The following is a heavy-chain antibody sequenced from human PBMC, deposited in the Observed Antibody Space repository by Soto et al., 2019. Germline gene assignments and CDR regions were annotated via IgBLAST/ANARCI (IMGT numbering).Heavy chain of an antibody. CDR3: AKVKDIVVVPAAMRGGGYYFDY. CDR2: ISGSGGST. Sequence: AISGSGGSTYYADSVKGRFTISRDNSKNTLYLQMNSLRAEYTAVYYCAKVKDIVVVPAAMRGGGYYFDYWGQGTLVTASS. V-gene: IGHV3-23*01. D-gene: IGHD2-2*01. J-gene: IGHJ4*02.